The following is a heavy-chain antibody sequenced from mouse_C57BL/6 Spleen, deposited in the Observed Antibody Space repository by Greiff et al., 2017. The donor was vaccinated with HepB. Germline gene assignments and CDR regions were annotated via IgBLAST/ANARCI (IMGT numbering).Heavy chain of an antibody. Sequence: EVQLQQSGPELVKPGASVKIPCKASGYTFTDYNMDWVKQSHGKSLEWIGDINPNNGGTIYNQKFKGKATLTVDKSSSTAYMELRSLTSEDTAVYYCAVWDYGSTHFDYWGQGTTLTVSS. J-gene: IGHJ2*01. CDR3: AVWDYGSTHFDY. V-gene: IGHV1-18*01. CDR1: GYTFTDYN. CDR2: INPNNGGT. D-gene: IGHD1-1*01.